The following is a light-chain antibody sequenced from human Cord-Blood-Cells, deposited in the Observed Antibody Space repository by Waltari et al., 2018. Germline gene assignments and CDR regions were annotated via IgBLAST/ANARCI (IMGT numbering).Light chain of an antibody. J-gene: IGKJ2*01. V-gene: IGKV1-33*01. CDR3: QQYDNLYT. Sequence: DIQMTQSPSSLSASVADRVTITCQASQDISNYLNWYQQKAGKAPKLLIYDASNLETGVPSRFSGSGSGTDFTFTISSLQPEDIATYYCQQYDNLYTFGQGTKLEIK. CDR2: DAS. CDR1: QDISNY.